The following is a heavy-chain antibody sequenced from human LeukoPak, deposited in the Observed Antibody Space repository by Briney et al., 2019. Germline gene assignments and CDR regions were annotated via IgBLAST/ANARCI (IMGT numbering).Heavy chain of an antibody. CDR2: INPNSGGT. CDR3: ARPRLARTKSIVVVPAASDAFDI. V-gene: IGHV1-2*02. D-gene: IGHD2-2*01. Sequence: ASVKVSCKASGYIFTDYYMHWVRQAPGQELGWMGWINPNSGGTNYAQKFQGRVTMTRDTSISTAYMELSRLRSDDTAVYYCARPRLARTKSIVVVPAASDAFDIWGQGTMVTVSS. J-gene: IGHJ3*02. CDR1: GYIFTDYY.